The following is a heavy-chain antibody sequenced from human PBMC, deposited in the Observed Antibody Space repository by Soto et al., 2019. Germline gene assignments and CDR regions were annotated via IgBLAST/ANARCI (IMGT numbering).Heavy chain of an antibody. D-gene: IGHD6-13*01. Sequence: EVQLLESGGGLVQPGGSLRLSCAASGFTFSSYAMSWVRQAPGKGLEWVSAISGSGGSTYYADSVKGRFTISRDNSKNTLYLQMNSLRAEDTAVYYCAKDGSVAAAGIWGAYFDYWGQGTLVTVSS. CDR1: GFTFSSYA. CDR2: ISGSGGST. J-gene: IGHJ4*02. CDR3: AKDGSVAAAGIWGAYFDY. V-gene: IGHV3-23*01.